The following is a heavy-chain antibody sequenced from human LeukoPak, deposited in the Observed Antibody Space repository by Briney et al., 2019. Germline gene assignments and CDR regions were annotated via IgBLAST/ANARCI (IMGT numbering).Heavy chain of an antibody. D-gene: IGHD6-13*01. CDR2: ISWSSHSI. CDR1: GLTFDDYA. CDR3: TAAGTGFFGY. V-gene: IGHV3-9*01. Sequence: GRSLRPSCEASGLTFDDYAMHWVRQVPGKGLEWVSGISWSSHSITYADSVKGRFTISRDNAKNSLYLEMNRLRLEDTAMYYCTAAGTGFFGYWGPGILVTVSS. J-gene: IGHJ4*02.